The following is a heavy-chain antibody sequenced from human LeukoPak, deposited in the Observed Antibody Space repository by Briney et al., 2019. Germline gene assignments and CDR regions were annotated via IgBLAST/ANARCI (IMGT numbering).Heavy chain of an antibody. CDR3: ARHRGPRHYYDSSGYPTFTHWGFDY. Sequence: PSETRSLTCTVSGGSISSYYWSWIRQPAGKGLEWIGRIYTSGSTNYNPSLKSRVTMSVDTSKNQFSLKLSSVTAADTAVYYCARHRGPRHYYDSSGYPTFTHWGFDYWGQGTLVTVSS. D-gene: IGHD3-22*01. CDR1: GGSISSYY. V-gene: IGHV4-4*07. CDR2: IYTSGST. J-gene: IGHJ4*02.